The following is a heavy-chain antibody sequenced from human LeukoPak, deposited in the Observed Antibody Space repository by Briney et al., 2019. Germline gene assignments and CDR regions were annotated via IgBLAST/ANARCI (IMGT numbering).Heavy chain of an antibody. CDR3: AIMHGYYDGSGYWVQ. CDR2: ISPNADRT. V-gene: IGHV3-23*01. D-gene: IGHD3-22*01. Sequence: QPGGSLRLSCAASGFTFGSYAMSWVRQASGKGLEWVSFISPNADRTSKADSVEGRFTISRDNPRNTLYLQMNSLRDDDTAVYYCAIMHGYYDGSGYWVQWGQGTLVTVSS. CDR1: GFTFGSYA. J-gene: IGHJ4*02.